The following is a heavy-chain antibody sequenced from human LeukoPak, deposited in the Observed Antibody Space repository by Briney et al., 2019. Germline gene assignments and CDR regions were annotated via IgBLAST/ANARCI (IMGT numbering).Heavy chain of an antibody. J-gene: IGHJ5*02. CDR1: GYSFTSYW. CDR3: ARATQQLVDKRYNWFDP. D-gene: IGHD6-13*01. V-gene: IGHV5-51*01. Sequence: GASLKISCKGSGYSFTSYWIGWVRQMPGKGLEWMGIIYPGDSDTRYSPSFQGQVTISADKSISTAYLQWSSLKASDTAMYYCARATQQLVDKRYNWFDPWGQGTLVTVSS. CDR2: IYPGDSDT.